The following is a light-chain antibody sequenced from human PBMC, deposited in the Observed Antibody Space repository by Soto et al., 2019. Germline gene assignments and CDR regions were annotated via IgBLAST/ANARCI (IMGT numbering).Light chain of an antibody. CDR3: SSYTSSSLV. Sequence: QSVLTQPASVSGSPGQSITISCTGTSSDVGGYNYVSWYQQHPGKAPKLMIYDVSNRPSGFSNRFSGSKSGNTASLTISGLQAEDEADYYCSSYTSSSLVFGTGTKVTVL. CDR2: DVS. V-gene: IGLV2-14*01. J-gene: IGLJ1*01. CDR1: SSDVGGYNY.